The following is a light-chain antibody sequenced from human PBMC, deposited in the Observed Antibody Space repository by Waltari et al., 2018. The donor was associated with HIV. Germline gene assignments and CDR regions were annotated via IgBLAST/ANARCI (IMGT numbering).Light chain of an antibody. CDR2: KAS. V-gene: IGKV1-5*03. Sequence: DIQMTQSPSTLSASVGDRVTITFRASQSISSWLAWYQQKPGKAPTLLIYKASSLESGFPSRFSGSGSGTEFTLTISSLQPDDFATYYCQQYNSWTFGQVTKVEIK. CDR3: QQYNSWT. CDR1: QSISSW. J-gene: IGKJ1*01.